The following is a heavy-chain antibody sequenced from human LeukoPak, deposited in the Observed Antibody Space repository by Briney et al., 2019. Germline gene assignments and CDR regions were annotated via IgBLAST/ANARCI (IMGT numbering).Heavy chain of an antibody. CDR1: GGTFSSYA. V-gene: IGHV1-69*05. J-gene: IGHJ4*02. CDR3: ARDYYDSSGP. Sequence: GASVKVSCKASGGTFSSYAISWVRQAPRQGLEWMGRIIPIFGTANYAQKFQGRVTITTDESTSTAYMELSSLRSEDTAVYYCARDYYDSSGPWGQGTLFTVSP. D-gene: IGHD3-22*01. CDR2: IIPIFGTA.